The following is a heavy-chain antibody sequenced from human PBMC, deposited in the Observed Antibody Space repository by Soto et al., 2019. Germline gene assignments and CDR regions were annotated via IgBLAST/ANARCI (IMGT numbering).Heavy chain of an antibody. D-gene: IGHD3-22*01. V-gene: IGHV4-30-2*01. CDR1: GGSISSGGYS. Sequence: SETLSLTCAVSGGSISSGGYSWSWIRQPPGKGLEWIGYIYHSGSTYYNPSLKSRVTISVDRSKNQFSLKLSSVTAADTAVYYCARSQYYDSSGSSAFDHWGQGTLVTVSS. CDR2: IYHSGST. CDR3: ARSQYYDSSGSSAFDH. J-gene: IGHJ4*02.